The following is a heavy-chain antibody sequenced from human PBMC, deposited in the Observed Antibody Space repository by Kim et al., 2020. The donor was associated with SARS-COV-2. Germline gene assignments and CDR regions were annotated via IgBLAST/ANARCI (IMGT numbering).Heavy chain of an antibody. V-gene: IGHV4-4*02. J-gene: IGHJ4*02. CDR2: IYHSGST. CDR1: GGSISSSNW. CDR3: ASSRAVAGTLKYFDY. D-gene: IGHD6-19*01. Sequence: SETLSLTCAVSGGSISSSNWWSWVRQPPGKGLEWIGEIYHSGSTNYNPSLKSRVTISVDKSKNQFSLKLSSVTAADTAVYYCASSRAVAGTLKYFDYWGQGTLVTVSS.